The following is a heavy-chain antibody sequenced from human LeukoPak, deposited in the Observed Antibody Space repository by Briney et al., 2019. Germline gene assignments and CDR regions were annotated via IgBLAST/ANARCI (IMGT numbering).Heavy chain of an antibody. Sequence: ASVKVSCKASGYTFTGYYMHWVRQAPGQGLEWMGWINPNSGGTNYAQKFQGWVTMTRDTSISTAYMELSRLRSDDTAVYYCARTWIQLFTPDLDLWGQGTLVTVSS. V-gene: IGHV1-2*04. CDR3: ARTWIQLFTPDLDL. J-gene: IGHJ5*02. D-gene: IGHD5-18*01. CDR2: INPNSGGT. CDR1: GYTFTGYY.